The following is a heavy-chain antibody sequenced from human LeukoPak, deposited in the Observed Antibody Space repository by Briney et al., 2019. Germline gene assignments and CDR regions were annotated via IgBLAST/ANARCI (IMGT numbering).Heavy chain of an antibody. CDR1: GFTFTDYW. J-gene: IGHJ4*02. CDR3: ARGGKFYYDSSGYPGDY. CDR2: IKRDGSEK. D-gene: IGHD3-22*01. Sequence: GGSLRLSCAASGFTFTDYWMSWVRRAPEKGLEWVANIKRDGSEKYYADSVKGRFTISRDNVERSLSLQMNSLRAEDTAVYYCARGGKFYYDSSGYPGDYWGQGILVTVSS. V-gene: IGHV3-7*01.